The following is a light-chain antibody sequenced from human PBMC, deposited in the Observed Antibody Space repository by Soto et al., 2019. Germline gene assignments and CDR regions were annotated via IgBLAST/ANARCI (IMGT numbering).Light chain of an antibody. CDR3: QQRSNWPGT. CDR2: DAS. V-gene: IGKV3-11*01. Sequence: EIVLTQSPATLSLSPGERATLSCRASQSVSSYLAWYQQKPGQAPRLLIYDASNRATGIPARFSGSGSGTDISLTISSLEPEEFAVYYCQQRSNWPGTFGPGTKVDIK. J-gene: IGKJ3*01. CDR1: QSVSSY.